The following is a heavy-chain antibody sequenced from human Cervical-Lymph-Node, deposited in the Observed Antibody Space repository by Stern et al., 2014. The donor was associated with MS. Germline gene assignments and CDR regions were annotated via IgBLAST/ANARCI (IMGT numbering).Heavy chain of an antibody. CDR3: AREGSDNDAFDV. CDR2: INVRDGAT. V-gene: IGHV1-46*03. J-gene: IGHJ3*01. CDR1: GSTFIDYY. Sequence: VQLVQSGAEVQKPGASVTVSCRTSGSTFIDYYIHWVRQAPGQGLEWMGMINVRDGATTYAQKFQGRVTMTRDTSTNTAYMQLGSLTSEDTAVFFCAREGSDNDAFDVWGQGTMVTVSS.